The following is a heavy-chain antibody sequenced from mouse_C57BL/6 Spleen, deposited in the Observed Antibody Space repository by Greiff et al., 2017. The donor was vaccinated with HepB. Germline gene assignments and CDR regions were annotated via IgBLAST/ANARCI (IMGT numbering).Heavy chain of an antibody. CDR1: GFSLTSYG. V-gene: IGHV2-2*01. J-gene: IGHJ4*01. Sequence: QVQLKESGPGLVQPSQSLSITCTVSGFSLTSYGVHWVRQSPGKGLEWLGVIWSGGSTDDNAAFISRLSISKDNSKSQVFFKMNSLQADDTAIYYCARPYYSNYYAMDYWGQGTSVTVSS. CDR2: IWSGGST. D-gene: IGHD2-5*01. CDR3: ARPYYSNYYAMDY.